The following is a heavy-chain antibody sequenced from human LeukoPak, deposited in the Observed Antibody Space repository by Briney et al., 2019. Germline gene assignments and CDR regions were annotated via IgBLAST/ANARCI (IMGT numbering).Heavy chain of an antibody. V-gene: IGHV3-23*01. Sequence: GGSLRLSCAASGFTFSSYAMSWVRQAPGKGLEWVSAISGSGGSTYYADSVKGRFTISRDNSKNTLYLQMNSLRAEDTAVYYCAEDVTRDLVRDYFDYWGQGTLVTVSS. CDR2: ISGSGGST. J-gene: IGHJ4*02. D-gene: IGHD2-2*01. CDR3: AEDVTRDLVRDYFDY. CDR1: GFTFSSYA.